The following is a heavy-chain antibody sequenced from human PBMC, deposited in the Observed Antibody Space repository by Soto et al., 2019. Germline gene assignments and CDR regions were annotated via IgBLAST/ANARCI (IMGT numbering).Heavy chain of an antibody. V-gene: IGHV4-59*01. Sequence: LSLTCTVSGGSISSSYWTWIRQPPGKGLEWIGYVYNSGSTNYNPSLKSRVTISEDTSKSQFSLKVNSMTAADTAVYYCARYRREAVAGYTLDNWGQGILVTVSS. CDR2: VYNSGST. CDR1: GGSISSSY. D-gene: IGHD6-13*01. J-gene: IGHJ4*02. CDR3: ARYRREAVAGYTLDN.